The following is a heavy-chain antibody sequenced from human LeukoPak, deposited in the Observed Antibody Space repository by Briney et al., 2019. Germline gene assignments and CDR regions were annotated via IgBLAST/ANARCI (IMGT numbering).Heavy chain of an antibody. Sequence: GGSLRLSCAASGFTFSSYEMNWVRQAPGKGLQWVSYISRSGSTIYYADSVKGRFTISRDNAKNSLYLQINSLRAEDTAVYYCEREGYCSGGSCYSDYYYGMDVWGKGTTVTVSS. J-gene: IGHJ6*04. V-gene: IGHV3-48*03. CDR1: GFTFSSYE. D-gene: IGHD2-15*01. CDR3: EREGYCSGGSCYSDYYYGMDV. CDR2: ISRSGSTI.